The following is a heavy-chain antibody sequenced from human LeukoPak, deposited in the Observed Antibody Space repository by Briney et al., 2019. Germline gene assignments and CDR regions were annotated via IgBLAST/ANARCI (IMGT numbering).Heavy chain of an antibody. D-gene: IGHD3-3*01. J-gene: IGHJ3*02. CDR1: GFTFSNTW. Sequence: PGGSLRLSCAASGFTFSNTWMNWVRQVPGKGLEWVGRIRTKTDGGTTDYAAPVKGRFTISRDDSKNTLYLQMNSLKTEDTAVYYCTSPITIPFDAFDIWGQGTMVTVSS. CDR3: TSPITIPFDAFDI. CDR2: IRTKTDGGTT. V-gene: IGHV3-15*07.